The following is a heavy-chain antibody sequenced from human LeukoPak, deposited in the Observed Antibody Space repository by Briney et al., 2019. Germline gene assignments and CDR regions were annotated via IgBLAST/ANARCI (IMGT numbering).Heavy chain of an antibody. CDR1: GFTFSNFW. D-gene: IGHD3-9*01. Sequence: PGGSLRLSCAASGFTFSNFWMSWVRQTPGKGLEWVANIKQDGSEKYYVDSVKGRFTISRDNAKNSLYLQMNSLRAEDTAVYYCARDGYDILTGYTAYYFDYWGQGTLVTVSS. J-gene: IGHJ4*02. CDR2: IKQDGSEK. V-gene: IGHV3-7*01. CDR3: ARDGYDILTGYTAYYFDY.